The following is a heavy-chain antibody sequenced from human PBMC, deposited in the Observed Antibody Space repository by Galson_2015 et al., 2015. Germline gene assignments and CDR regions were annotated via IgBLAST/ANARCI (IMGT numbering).Heavy chain of an antibody. CDR2: IYHSGST. CDR1: GYSISSGYY. Sequence: SETLSLTCTVSGYSISSGYYWGWIRQPPGKGLEWIGSIYHSGSTYYNPSLKSRVTISVDTSKNQFSLKLSSVTAADTAVYYCARVSTIFGVIHYWGQGTLVTVSS. J-gene: IGHJ4*02. D-gene: IGHD3-3*01. V-gene: IGHV4-38-2*02. CDR3: ARVSTIFGVIHY.